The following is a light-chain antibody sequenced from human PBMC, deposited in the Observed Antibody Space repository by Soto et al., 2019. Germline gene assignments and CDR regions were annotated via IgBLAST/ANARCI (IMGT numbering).Light chain of an antibody. CDR1: SSDVGGYNY. CDR3: SSYTSSSTVV. V-gene: IGLV2-14*01. CDR2: EVS. J-gene: IGLJ2*01. Sequence: QSVLTQPASVSGSPGQSITISCTGTSSDVGGYNYVSWYQQHPGKAPKLMIYEVSNRPSGGSNRCSGSKSGNTASLTISGLQAEDEADYYCSSYTSSSTVVFGGGTKLTVL.